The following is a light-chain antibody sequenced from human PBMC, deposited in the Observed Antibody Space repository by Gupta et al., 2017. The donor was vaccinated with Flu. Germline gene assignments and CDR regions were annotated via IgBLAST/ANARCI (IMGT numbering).Light chain of an antibody. J-gene: IGLJ3*02. V-gene: IGLV8-61*01. CDR2: SSD. CDR1: SGSVSTSNY. CDR3: VLYMGSCVNWV. Sequence: QTVVTQEPSISVSPGGTVTLTCGLSSGSVSTSNYPSWYQQTPGQAPRTLIYSSDTRSSVVPDRFSGSILGNKAALTITGAQADDESDYYCVLYMGSCVNWVFGGGTKLTVL.